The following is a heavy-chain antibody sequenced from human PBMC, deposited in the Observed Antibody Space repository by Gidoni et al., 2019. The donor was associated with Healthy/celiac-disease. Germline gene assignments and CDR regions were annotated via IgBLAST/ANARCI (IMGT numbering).Heavy chain of an antibody. V-gene: IGHV4-39*01. CDR2: IYYSGST. J-gene: IGHJ4*02. CDR3: ARLDRAVAGTVDY. D-gene: IGHD6-19*01. Sequence: TVSGGSISSSSYYWGWIRQPPGKGLEWIGSIYYSGSTYYNPSLKSRVTISVDTSKNQFSLKLSSVTAADTAVYYCARLDRAVAGTVDYWGQGTLVTVSS. CDR1: GGSISSSSYY.